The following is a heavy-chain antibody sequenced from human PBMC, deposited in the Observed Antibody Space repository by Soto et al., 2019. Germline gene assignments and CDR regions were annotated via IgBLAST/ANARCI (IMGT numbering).Heavy chain of an antibody. CDR3: ARGPPTSCGGAYCFSHYFDY. CDR1: GYTFTSYG. D-gene: IGHD2-21*01. Sequence: ASVKVSCKASGYTFTSYGISWVRQAPGQGLEWMGWISAYSDNTNYAQKLQGRVTMTTDTSTSTAYMELRSLRSDDTAVYYCARGPPTSCGGAYCFSHYFDYWGQGTLVTV. V-gene: IGHV1-18*01. CDR2: ISAYSDNT. J-gene: IGHJ4*02.